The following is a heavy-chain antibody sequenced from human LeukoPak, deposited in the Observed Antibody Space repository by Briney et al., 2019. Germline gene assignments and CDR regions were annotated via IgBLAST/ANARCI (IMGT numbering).Heavy chain of an antibody. J-gene: IGHJ5*02. V-gene: IGHV4-4*07. CDR3: ARDGSGYCSSTSCLYNWFDP. CDR2: IYTSGST. D-gene: IGHD2-2*01. CDR1: GGSISSYY. Sequence: SETLSLTCTVSGGSISSYYWSWIRQPAGKGLEWIGRIYTSGSTNYNPSLKSRVTTSVDTSKNQFSLKLSSVTAADTAVYYCARDGSGYCSSTSCLYNWFDPWGQGTLVTVSS.